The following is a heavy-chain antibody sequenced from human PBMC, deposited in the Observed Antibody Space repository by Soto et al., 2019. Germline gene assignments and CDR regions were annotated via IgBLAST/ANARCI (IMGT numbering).Heavy chain of an antibody. CDR3: ARVRHSSSWFDP. D-gene: IGHD6-13*01. CDR2: INPSGGST. J-gene: IGHJ5*02. V-gene: IGHV1-46*02. Sequence: ASVKVSCKASGYTFNTCYIHWVRQAPGQGLEGMGMINPSGGSTTYAQKFQGRVTMTRDTSTSTAYMELRSLGSDDTAVYYCARVRHSSSWFDPWGQGTLVTVSS. CDR1: GYTFNTCY.